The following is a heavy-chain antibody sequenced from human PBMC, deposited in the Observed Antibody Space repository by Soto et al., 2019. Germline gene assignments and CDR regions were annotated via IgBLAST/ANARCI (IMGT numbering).Heavy chain of an antibody. J-gene: IGHJ2*01. CDR2: IYHSGST. V-gene: IGHV4-30-2*01. CDR3: ARAYGDYSYWYFDL. Sequence: QLQLQESGSGLVKPSQTLSLTCAVSGGSISSGGYSWSWTRQPPGKGLEWIGYIYHSGSTYYNPSLKSRVTISVDRSKNQFSLKLSSVTAADTAVYYCARAYGDYSYWYFDLWGRGTLVTVSS. D-gene: IGHD4-17*01. CDR1: GGSISSGGYS.